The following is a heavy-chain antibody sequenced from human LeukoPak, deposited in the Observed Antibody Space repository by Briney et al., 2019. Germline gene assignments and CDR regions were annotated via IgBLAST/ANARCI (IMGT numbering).Heavy chain of an antibody. CDR1: GYTFTGYY. CDR2: INPNSGGT. CDR3: ARANVVVPAAQEPDNWFDP. Sequence: GASVKVSCKASGYTFTGYYMHWVRQAPGQGLEWMGWINPNSGGTNYAQKFQGRVTMTRDTSISTAYVELSRLRSDDTAVYYCARANVVVPAAQEPDNWFDPWGQGTLVTVSS. J-gene: IGHJ5*02. D-gene: IGHD2-2*01. V-gene: IGHV1-2*02.